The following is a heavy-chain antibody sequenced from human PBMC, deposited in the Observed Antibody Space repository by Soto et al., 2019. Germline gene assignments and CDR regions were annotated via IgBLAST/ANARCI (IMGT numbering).Heavy chain of an antibody. CDR3: ARQRVTNFPNDV. CDR1: GYSFTGDW. CDR2: IDPSDSET. Sequence: GESLKISCKGSGYSFTGDWITWVRQMPGKGLEWMGRIDPSDSETTYSPSFQGHATFSTDKSISTAYLQWNSLRASDTAMYYCARQRVTNFPNDVWGQGTLVTVSS. V-gene: IGHV5-10-1*01. D-gene: IGHD4-17*01. J-gene: IGHJ4*02.